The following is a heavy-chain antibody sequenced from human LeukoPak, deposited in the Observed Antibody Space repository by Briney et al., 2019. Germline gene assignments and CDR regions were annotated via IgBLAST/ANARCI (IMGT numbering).Heavy chain of an antibody. CDR2: ISHGGST. J-gene: IGHJ3*02. V-gene: IGHV4-34*01. CDR1: GGSVTGYY. Sequence: SETLSPTPAVCGGSVTGYYCSWIRQPPGKGPEWIGQISHGGSTNYNPPLKSRVTISVDTSTNQFSLHLSYVTAADPAVYYLSPSANAFHIWVRATMVTVSS. D-gene: IGHD3-16*02. CDR3: SPSANAFHI.